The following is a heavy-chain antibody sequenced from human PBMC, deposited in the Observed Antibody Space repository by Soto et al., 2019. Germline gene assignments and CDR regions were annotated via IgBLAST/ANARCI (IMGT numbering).Heavy chain of an antibody. CDR2: ISSSSSNI. Sequence: WGSLRLSCSASGFTFSSYIMNWVRHAPGKGLEWVSYISSSSSNIYYADSVKGRFTISRDNAKNSLYLQLNSLRDEDTAVYYCASEIQLWSFYYGMDVWGQGSTVTFS. CDR1: GFTFSSYI. J-gene: IGHJ6*02. V-gene: IGHV3-48*02. D-gene: IGHD5-18*01. CDR3: ASEIQLWSFYYGMDV.